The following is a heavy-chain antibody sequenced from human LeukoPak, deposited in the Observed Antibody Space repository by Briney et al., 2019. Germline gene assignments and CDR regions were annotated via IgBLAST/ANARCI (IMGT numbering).Heavy chain of an antibody. D-gene: IGHD1-14*01. CDR1: GGSISSYY. Sequence: SETLSLTCTVSGGSISSYYWSWIRQPPGKGLEWIGDIYYSGSTNYNPSLKSRVTISVDTSKNQFSLKLSSVTAADTAVYYCARDKGTGWFDPWGQGTLVTVSS. J-gene: IGHJ5*02. V-gene: IGHV4-59*01. CDR3: ARDKGTGWFDP. CDR2: IYYSGST.